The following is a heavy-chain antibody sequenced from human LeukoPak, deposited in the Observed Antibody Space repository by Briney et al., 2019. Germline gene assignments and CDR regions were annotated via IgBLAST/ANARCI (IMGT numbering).Heavy chain of an antibody. CDR3: ARVSYYYGSGSYFEGPSTFDY. Sequence: GASVKVSCKASGYTFTGYYMHWVRQAPGQGLEWMGWINPNSGGANYAQKFQGRVTMTRDTSISTAYMELSRLRSEDTAVYYCARVSYYYGSGSYFEGPSTFDYWGQGTLVTVSS. V-gene: IGHV1-2*02. CDR2: INPNSGGA. D-gene: IGHD3-10*01. CDR1: GYTFTGYY. J-gene: IGHJ4*02.